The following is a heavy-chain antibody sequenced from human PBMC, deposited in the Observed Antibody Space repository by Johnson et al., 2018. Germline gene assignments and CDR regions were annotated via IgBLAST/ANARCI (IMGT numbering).Heavy chain of an antibody. D-gene: IGHD1-26*01. CDR2: ISQDGTNN. V-gene: IGHV3-30*18. J-gene: IGHJ3*02. CDR1: RFSFSYYG. Sequence: QVQLVQSGGGVVQPGRSLRLSCAASRFSFSYYGFHWVRQAPGKGLEWVAVISQDGTNNYYADSVEGRFPISRDTSKNTLYLQMNSLRPEDTAVYYWAKKRALKVGAPDDAFDIWGQGTMVTVSS. CDR3: AKKRALKVGAPDDAFDI.